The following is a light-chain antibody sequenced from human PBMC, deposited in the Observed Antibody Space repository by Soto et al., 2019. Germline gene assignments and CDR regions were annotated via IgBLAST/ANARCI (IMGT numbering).Light chain of an antibody. J-gene: IGKJ2*01. V-gene: IGKV3-15*01. CDR2: GAS. CDR1: QSVSGN. Sequence: EIVMTQSPATLSVSPGERATLSCGASQSVSGNLAWYQQKPGQAPRLLIYGASSRATGIPARFSGSGSGTESNLTISSLQSEDFAVYYCQQYHTSPYTFGQGTKLEF. CDR3: QQYHTSPYT.